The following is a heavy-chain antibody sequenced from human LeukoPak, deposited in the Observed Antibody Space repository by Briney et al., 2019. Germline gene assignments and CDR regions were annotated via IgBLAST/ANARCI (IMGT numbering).Heavy chain of an antibody. CDR2: IYTSGST. J-gene: IGHJ2*01. D-gene: IGHD3-22*01. CDR1: GGSISSGSYY. CDR3: ARATYYYDSSGYWYFDL. Sequence: SQALSLTCTVSGGSISSGSYYWSWIRQPAGKGLEWIGRIYTSGSTNYNPSLKSRVTISVDTSKNQFSLKLSSVTAADTAVYYCARATYYYDSSGYWYFDLWGRGTLVTVSP. V-gene: IGHV4-61*02.